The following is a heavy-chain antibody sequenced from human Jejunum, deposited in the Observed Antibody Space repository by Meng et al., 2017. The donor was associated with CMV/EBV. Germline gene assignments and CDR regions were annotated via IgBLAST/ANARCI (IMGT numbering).Heavy chain of an antibody. CDR3: ARAYSPYGGNSRDFDY. Sequence: FTFSEYHISWIRQAPGKGLEWVSDISSNSGSIIYYADSVKGRFTISRDNAKNSLYLQMNSLRAEDTAVYYCARAYSPYGGNSRDFDYWGQGTVVTVSS. CDR2: ISSNSGSII. V-gene: IGHV3-11*01. D-gene: IGHD4-23*01. CDR1: FTFSEYH. J-gene: IGHJ4*02.